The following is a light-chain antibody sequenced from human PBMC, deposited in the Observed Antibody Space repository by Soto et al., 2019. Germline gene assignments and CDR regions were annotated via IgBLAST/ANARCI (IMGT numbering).Light chain of an antibody. CDR3: QHYDSLRWT. J-gene: IGKJ1*01. CDR2: AAS. V-gene: IGKV1-5*01. CDR1: RSVSSW. Sequence: GDRVTITCRASRSVSSWLAWYQQKPGKAPKRLIYAASSLQSGVPSRFSGSGSGTDFTLTISRLEPEDSAVYYCQHYDSLRWTFGLGTKVDIK.